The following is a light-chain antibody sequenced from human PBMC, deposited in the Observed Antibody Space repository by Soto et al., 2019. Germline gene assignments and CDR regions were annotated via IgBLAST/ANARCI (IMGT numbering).Light chain of an antibody. CDR2: GAS. V-gene: IGKV3-20*01. CDR1: QSVSNNY. J-gene: IGKJ5*01. CDR3: QQYGNSPNT. Sequence: EIVVTQSPGTLSLSPGERATLSCRASQSVSNNYLAWYQQKPGQAPRLLIYGASNRATGIPERFSGSGSGTDFTLTISRLEPEDFAVYYCQQYGNSPNTFGQGTRLEIK.